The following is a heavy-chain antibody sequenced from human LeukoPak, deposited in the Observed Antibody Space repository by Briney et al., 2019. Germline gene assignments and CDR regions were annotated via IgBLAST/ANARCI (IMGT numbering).Heavy chain of an antibody. V-gene: IGHV1-8*01. CDR1: GYTFINYD. CDR2: MNPNSGNT. Sequence: ASVKVSCKASGYTFINYDINWLRQATGQGLEWMGWMNPNSGNTGYAQKFQGRVTMTRNTSISTAYMELSSLRSEDTAVYYCARGRDYDILRFDPWGQGTLVTVSS. J-gene: IGHJ5*02. D-gene: IGHD3-9*01. CDR3: ARGRDYDILRFDP.